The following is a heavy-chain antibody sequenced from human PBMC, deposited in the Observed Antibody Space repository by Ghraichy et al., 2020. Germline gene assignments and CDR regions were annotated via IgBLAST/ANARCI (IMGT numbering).Heavy chain of an antibody. V-gene: IGHV1-69*10. CDR2: IIPNLGIA. D-gene: IGHD2-2*01. Sequence: SVKVSCNASGSTFSSYSISWVRQAPGQGLEWKGGIIPNLGIANYAQKVQGRVTMTADKSTSTAYMELSSLRSEDTAVYYCARDCSSTSCYGPGGMDVWGQETTVTVYS. CDR3: ARDCSSTSCYGPGGMDV. CDR1: GSTFSSYS. J-gene: IGHJ6*01.